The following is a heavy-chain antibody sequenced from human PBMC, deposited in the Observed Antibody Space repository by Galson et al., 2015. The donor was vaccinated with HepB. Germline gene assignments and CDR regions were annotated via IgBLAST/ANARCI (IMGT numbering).Heavy chain of an antibody. Sequence: PALVKPTPTLTLTCTFSGFSLSTSGVGVGWIRQPPGKALEWLALIYWDDDKRYSPSLKSRLTITKDTSKNQVVLTMTNMDPVDTATYYCARLLWFGELPTHHNWFDPWGQGTLVTVSS. CDR2: IYWDDDK. CDR1: GFSLSTSGVG. V-gene: IGHV2-5*02. D-gene: IGHD3-10*01. CDR3: ARLLWFGELPTHHNWFDP. J-gene: IGHJ5*02.